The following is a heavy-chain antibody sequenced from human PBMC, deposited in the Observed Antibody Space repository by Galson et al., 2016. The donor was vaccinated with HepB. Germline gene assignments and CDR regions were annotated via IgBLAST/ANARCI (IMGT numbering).Heavy chain of an antibody. J-gene: IGHJ5*02. D-gene: IGHD2-15*01. V-gene: IGHV3-53*01. CDR3: AREKGYCSGGSCENWFDP. CDR1: GFTVGSNY. Sequence: SLRLSCAASGFTVGSNYMSWVRQAPGKGLEWVSVIYSGGSKYYADSVKGRFTISRDNSKNTLYLQMNSLRAEDTAVYYCAREKGYCSGGSCENWFDPWGQGTLVTVSS. CDR2: IYSGGSK.